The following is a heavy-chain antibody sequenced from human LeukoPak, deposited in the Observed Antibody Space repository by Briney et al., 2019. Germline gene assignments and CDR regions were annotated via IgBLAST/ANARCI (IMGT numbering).Heavy chain of an antibody. CDR2: INKDGSGK. V-gene: IGHV3-7*01. CDR1: GFTFSSYW. D-gene: IGHD3-10*01. CDR3: ARSLYGSGSSRRNWFDP. Sequence: GGSLRLSCAASGFTFSSYWMSWVRQAPGKGLEWVANINKDGSGKYYVDSVKGRFTISRDNAKYQVYLQMNSVRAEDTAVYYCARSLYGSGSSRRNWFDPWGQGTVVSVSS. J-gene: IGHJ5*02.